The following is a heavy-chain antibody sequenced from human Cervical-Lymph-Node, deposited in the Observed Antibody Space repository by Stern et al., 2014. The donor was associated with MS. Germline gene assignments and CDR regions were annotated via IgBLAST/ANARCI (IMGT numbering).Heavy chain of an antibody. D-gene: IGHD3-3*01. Sequence: VQLVQSGGGLVQPGGSLRLSCAASGFTFSDHYMDWVRQAPGKGLAWVGRSRNKAHSYPTEYAASVKGRFTISRDDSKNSLYLQMSSLKTEDTAVYYCARQGTIFGVVVPYFDSWGQGTRVTVSS. CDR1: GFTFSDHY. CDR2: SRNKAHSYPT. J-gene: IGHJ4*02. V-gene: IGHV3-72*01. CDR3: ARQGTIFGVVVPYFDS.